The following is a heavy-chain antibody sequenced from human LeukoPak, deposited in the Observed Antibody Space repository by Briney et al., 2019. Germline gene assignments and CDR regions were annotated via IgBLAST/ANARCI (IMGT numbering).Heavy chain of an antibody. V-gene: IGHV3-23*01. CDR2: ISGSGGNT. Sequence: PGGSLRLSCAASGFTFSSYAMSWVRQAPGKGLEWVSTISGSGGNTYHTDSVKGRFTISRDSSKNTLFLQMNSLRAEDTAVYYCARENLRLGYCSSTSCRYAKGFDPWGQGTLVTVSS. J-gene: IGHJ5*02. CDR3: ARENLRLGYCSSTSCRYAKGFDP. D-gene: IGHD2-2*01. CDR1: GFTFSSYA.